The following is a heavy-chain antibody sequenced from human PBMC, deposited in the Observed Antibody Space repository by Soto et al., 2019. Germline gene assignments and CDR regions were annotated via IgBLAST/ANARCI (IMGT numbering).Heavy chain of an antibody. Sequence: GGSLRLSCAASGFTFSNYAMNWVRQAPGKGLKWVSGISGSGSSTYYADSVKGRFTISRDNSRNRMYLQVHSLRAEDTAAYYCAKAVTISGSFYYGMDVWGQGTTVTVSS. CDR2: ISGSGSST. V-gene: IGHV3-23*01. D-gene: IGHD3-3*01. CDR1: GFTFSNYA. CDR3: AKAVTISGSFYYGMDV. J-gene: IGHJ6*02.